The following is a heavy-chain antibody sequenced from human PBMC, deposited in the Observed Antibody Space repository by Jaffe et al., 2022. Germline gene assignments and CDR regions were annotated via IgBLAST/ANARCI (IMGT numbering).Heavy chain of an antibody. J-gene: IGHJ6*03. CDR3: ARGGSVRSSWYDYYYMDF. Sequence: QVRLQQWGAGLLKPSETLSLTCAVYGGSFRGYYWSWIRQPPGKGLEWIGEIDHSGSTKYNPSLKSRLTLSVDTSKNQFSLNLNSVTAADSAKYYCARGGSVRSSWYDYYYMDFWGNGTMVTVSS. CDR1: GGSFRGYY. CDR2: IDHSGST. V-gene: IGHV4-34*01. D-gene: IGHD6-13*01.